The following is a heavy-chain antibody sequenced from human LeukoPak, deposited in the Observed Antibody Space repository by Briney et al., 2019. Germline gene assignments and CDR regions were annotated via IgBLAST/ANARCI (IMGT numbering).Heavy chain of an antibody. CDR3: ATKPGIGFSSPLFDY. J-gene: IGHJ4*02. Sequence: GGSLRLSCAASGFTLVDYSMTWVRQAPGRGLEWVAYISSSSSKILYADSVRGRFTISRDNAKNSVYLQMNSLTDEDTAVYYCATKPGIGFSSPLFDYWGQGTLVTVSS. V-gene: IGHV3-48*02. D-gene: IGHD6-13*01. CDR1: GFTLVDYS. CDR2: ISSSSSKI.